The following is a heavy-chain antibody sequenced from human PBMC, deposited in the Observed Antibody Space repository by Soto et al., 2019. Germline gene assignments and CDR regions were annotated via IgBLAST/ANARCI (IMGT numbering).Heavy chain of an antibody. Sequence: GESLKISCKGSGYSFTSYWIGWVRQMPGKGLEWMGIIYPGDSDTIYSPSFQGQVTISADKSISTAYLKWSSLKASDTAIYYCARGGQCNSTSCYEEDAFDIWGQGTMVTVSS. CDR3: ARGGQCNSTSCYEEDAFDI. D-gene: IGHD2-2*01. CDR2: IYPGDSDT. V-gene: IGHV5-51*01. J-gene: IGHJ3*02. CDR1: GYSFTSYW.